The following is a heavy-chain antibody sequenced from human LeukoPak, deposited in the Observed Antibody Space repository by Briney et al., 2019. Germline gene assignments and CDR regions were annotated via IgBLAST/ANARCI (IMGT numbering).Heavy chain of an antibody. CDR1: GGSISSSNW. D-gene: IGHD2-15*01. CDR2: IYHTGST. CDR3: ARTDYKSLVVFDY. V-gene: IGHV4-4*02. Sequence: PSGTLSLTCTVSGGSISSSNWWSWVRQSPEKGLEWIGEIYHTGSTTYNPYLKSRVTISVDKSENQFSLKMTSMTAADTAVYYCARTDYKSLVVFDYWGQGTLVTVSS. J-gene: IGHJ4*02.